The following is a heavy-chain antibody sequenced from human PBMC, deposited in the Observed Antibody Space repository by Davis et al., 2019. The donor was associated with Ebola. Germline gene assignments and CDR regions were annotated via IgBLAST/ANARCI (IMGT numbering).Heavy chain of an antibody. CDR3: ARTTLEDCSSTSCLKSHYYGMDV. D-gene: IGHD2-2*01. CDR2: INPNSGGT. J-gene: IGHJ6*02. Sequence: ASVKVSCKASGYTFTGYYMHWVRQAPGQGLEWMGWINPNSGGTNYAQKFQGRVTMTRDTSISTAYMELSRLRSDDTAVYYCARTTLEDCSSTSCLKSHYYGMDVWGQGTTVTVSS. V-gene: IGHV1-2*02. CDR1: GYTFTGYY.